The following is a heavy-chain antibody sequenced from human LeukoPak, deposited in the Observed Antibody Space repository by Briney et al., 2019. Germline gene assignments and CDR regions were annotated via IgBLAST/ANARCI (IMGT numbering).Heavy chain of an antibody. J-gene: IGHJ4*02. D-gene: IGHD6-19*01. CDR1: GYTFSGDY. V-gene: IGHV1-2*02. CDR3: ARVGSSGWYVHPTLDY. CDR2: INPSNGDT. Sequence: GASVKVSCKXSGYTFSGDYIHWVRQAPRRGLEWMSWINPSNGDTNYAQKFQGRVTMTRDTSISTAYMELTRLISDDTAVYYCARVGSSGWYVHPTLDYWGQGTLVTVSS.